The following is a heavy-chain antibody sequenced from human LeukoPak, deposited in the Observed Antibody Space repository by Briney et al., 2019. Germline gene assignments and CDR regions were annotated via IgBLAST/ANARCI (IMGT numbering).Heavy chain of an antibody. D-gene: IGHD4-17*01. CDR3: AKIIHDYGDYGGGNY. CDR2: ISYDGSNK. Sequence: AGGSLRLSCAASGFTFSSYAMSWVRQAPGKGLEWVAVISYDGSNKYYADSVKGRFTISRDNSKNTLYLQMNSLRAEDTAVYYCAKIIHDYGDYGGGNYWGQGTLVTVSS. J-gene: IGHJ4*02. CDR1: GFTFSSYA. V-gene: IGHV3-30*18.